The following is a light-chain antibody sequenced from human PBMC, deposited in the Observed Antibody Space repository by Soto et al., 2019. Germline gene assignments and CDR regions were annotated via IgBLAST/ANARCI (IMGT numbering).Light chain of an antibody. V-gene: IGKV3-20*01. CDR2: GAS. CDR3: QQYGSSPPFT. CDR1: QRVSSSY. J-gene: IGKJ3*01. Sequence: EIVLTQSPGTLSFSPGERATLSCRASQRVSSSYLAWYQQKPGQAPRLLIYGASSRATGIPDRFSGSGSGTDFTLTISRLEPEDFAVYYCQQYGSSPPFTFGPGTKVDIK.